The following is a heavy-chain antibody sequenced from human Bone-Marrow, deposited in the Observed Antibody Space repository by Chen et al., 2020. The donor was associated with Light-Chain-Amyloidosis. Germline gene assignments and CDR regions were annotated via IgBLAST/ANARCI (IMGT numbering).Heavy chain of an antibody. CDR1: GGSISSSNW. D-gene: IGHD6-13*01. V-gene: IGHV4-4*02. J-gene: IGHJ5*02. CDR2: IYHSGST. CDR3: ARARIAAAGTLWFDP. Sequence: QVQLQESGPGLVKPSGTLSLTCAVSGGSISSSNWWSCVRQPPGKGLEWIGEIYHSGSTNYNPSLKSRVTISVDKSKNQFSLKLSSVTAADTAVYYCARARIAAAGTLWFDPWGQGTLVTVSS.